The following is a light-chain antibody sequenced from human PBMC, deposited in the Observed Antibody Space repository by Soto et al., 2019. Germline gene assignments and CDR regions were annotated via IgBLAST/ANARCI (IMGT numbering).Light chain of an antibody. CDR3: HRRADWPIT. J-gene: IGKJ3*01. Sequence: EIVLTQSPATLSLSPGERATLSCRASQSVGNYLAWYQQKPGQAPRLLIYDSSNRATGIPARFSGSGSGTDSTPTISGLKLKVFALYYVHRRADWPITFGPGTKVIS. CDR2: DSS. V-gene: IGKV3-11*01. CDR1: QSVGNY.